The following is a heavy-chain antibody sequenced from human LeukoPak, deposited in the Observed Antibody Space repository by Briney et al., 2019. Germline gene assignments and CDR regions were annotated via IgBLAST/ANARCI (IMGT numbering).Heavy chain of an antibody. CDR2: TYYRSKWYN. CDR3: ARVAESGIAVAGTMFYYYYMDV. D-gene: IGHD6-19*01. J-gene: IGHJ6*03. CDR1: GDSVSSNSAA. V-gene: IGHV6-1*01. Sequence: SQTLSLTCAISGDSVSSNSAAWNWIRQSPSRGLEWLGRTYYRSKWYNEYAVSVKSRITINPDTSKNQVSLQLNSVTPEDTAVYYCARVAESGIAVAGTMFYYYYMDVWGKGTTVTVSS.